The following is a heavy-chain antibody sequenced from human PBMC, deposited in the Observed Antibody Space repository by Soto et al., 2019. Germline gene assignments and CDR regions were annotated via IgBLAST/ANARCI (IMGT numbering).Heavy chain of an antibody. CDR3: ARDGYSYGPLAY. D-gene: IGHD5-18*01. Sequence: PSETLSLTCTVSGGSISSYYWSWIRQPPGKGLEWIGYIYYSGSTNYNPSLKSRVTISVDTSKNQFSLKLSSVTAADTAVYYCARDGYSYGPLAYWGQGTLVTVSS. J-gene: IGHJ4*02. CDR2: IYYSGST. CDR1: GGSISSYY. V-gene: IGHV4-59*01.